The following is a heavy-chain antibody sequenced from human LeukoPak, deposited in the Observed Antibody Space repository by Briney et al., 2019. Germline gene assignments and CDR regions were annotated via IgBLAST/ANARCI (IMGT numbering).Heavy chain of an antibody. D-gene: IGHD4-11*01. Sequence: GGSLRLSCAASGFTFSSYSMNWVRQAPGKGLEWVAVISYDGSNKYYADSVKGRFTISRDNSKNTLYLQMNSLRAEDTAVYYCAKVVTRQDHYGMDVWGQGTTVTVSS. J-gene: IGHJ6*02. CDR2: ISYDGSNK. CDR1: GFTFSSYS. CDR3: AKVVTRQDHYGMDV. V-gene: IGHV3-30*18.